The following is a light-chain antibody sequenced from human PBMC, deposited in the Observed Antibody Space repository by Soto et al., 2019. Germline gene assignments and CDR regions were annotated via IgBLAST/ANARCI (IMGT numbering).Light chain of an antibody. CDR2: GAS. J-gene: IGKJ2*01. CDR3: QQYNNWPPFDT. CDR1: QSVSSN. Sequence: EIVMTQSPATLSVSPGERATLSCRASQSVSSNLAWYQQKPGQAPRLLIYGASTRATGIPARFSGSGSGTEFTLTISSLQSEDFAVYYCQQYNNWPPFDTFGQGTKLEMK. V-gene: IGKV3-15*01.